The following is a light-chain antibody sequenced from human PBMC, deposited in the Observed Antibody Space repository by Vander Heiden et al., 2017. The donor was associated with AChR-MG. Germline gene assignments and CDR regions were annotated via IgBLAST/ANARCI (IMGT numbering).Light chain of an antibody. J-gene: IGLJ3*02. CDR1: SIGTRS. V-gene: IGLV3-21*03. CDR3: QVWDTGSDQWV. CDR2: DNS. Sequence: SYVLTQPPSVSVAPRSMAAITCGGSSIGTRSVHWYQQKPGQAPVLVVYDNSDRPSGIPERFSGSKSAKTATLTISRVEAGDEADYYCQVWDTGSDQWVFGGGTKLTVL.